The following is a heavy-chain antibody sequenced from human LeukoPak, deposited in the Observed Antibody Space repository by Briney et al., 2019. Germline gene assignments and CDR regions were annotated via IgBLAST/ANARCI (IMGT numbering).Heavy chain of an antibody. D-gene: IGHD2-2*01. CDR3: ARDLEGGYQLLDY. J-gene: IGHJ4*02. V-gene: IGHV3-64*01. CDR2: ISGHGDRA. CDR1: GFTFSSYA. Sequence: GRSLRLSCAASGFTFSSYAMHWVRQAPGRGLEYVSAISGHGDRAYYANSVKGRFTISRDNSKNTLYLQMGSLRAEDMAVYYCARDLEGGYQLLDYWGQGTLVTVSS.